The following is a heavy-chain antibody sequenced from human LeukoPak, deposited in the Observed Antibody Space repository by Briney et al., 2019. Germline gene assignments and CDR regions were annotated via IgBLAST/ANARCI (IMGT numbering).Heavy chain of an antibody. V-gene: IGHV3-21*01. CDR3: ASHDYGDYAV. CDR1: GFTFSSYS. D-gene: IGHD4-17*01. Sequence: GGSLRLSGAASGFTFSSYSMNWVRQAPGKGLEWVSSISSSSSYKYYADSVKGRFTISRDNAKNSLYLQMNSLRAEDTAVYYCASHDYGDYAVWGKGTTVTVSS. CDR2: ISSSSSYK. J-gene: IGHJ6*04.